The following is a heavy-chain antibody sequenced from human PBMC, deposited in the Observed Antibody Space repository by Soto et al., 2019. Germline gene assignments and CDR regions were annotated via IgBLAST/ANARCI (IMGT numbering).Heavy chain of an antibody. V-gene: IGHV4-59*08. CDR1: GGSISSYY. D-gene: IGHD5-12*01. J-gene: IGHJ4*02. Sequence: QVQLQESGPGLVKPSETLSLTCTVSGGSISSYYWSWIRQPPGKGLEWIGYIYYSGSTNYNPSLKSRVTISVDTSKNQFSLKLSSVTAADTAVYYCARLIEMATISRIFDYWGQGTLVTVSS. CDR2: IYYSGST. CDR3: ARLIEMATISRIFDY.